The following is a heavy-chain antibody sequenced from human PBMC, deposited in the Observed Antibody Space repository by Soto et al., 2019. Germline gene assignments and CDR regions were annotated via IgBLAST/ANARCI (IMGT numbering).Heavy chain of an antibody. V-gene: IGHV3-74*01. CDR2: INSDGSST. D-gene: IGHD6-13*01. Sequence: GGSLRLSCAASGFTFSSYWMHWVRQAPGKGLVWVSRINSDGSSTSYADSVKGRFTISRDNAKNTLYLQMNSLRAEDTAVYYCARAGIAAAGPDAFDIWGQGTMVTVSS. J-gene: IGHJ3*02. CDR3: ARAGIAAAGPDAFDI. CDR1: GFTFSSYW.